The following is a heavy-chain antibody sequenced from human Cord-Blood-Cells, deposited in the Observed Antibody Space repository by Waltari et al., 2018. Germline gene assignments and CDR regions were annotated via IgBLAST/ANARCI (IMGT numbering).Heavy chain of an antibody. CDR3: ARGRGGYYFDY. Sequence: QVQLVQSGAEVKKPGSSVKVSCKASGGTFSSYAISWVRQAPGQGLAWMGGIIPIFGTANYAQKFQGRVRITGDESTTTAYMGLGSLRSEDTAVYYCARGRGGYYFDYWGQGTLVTVSS. J-gene: IGHJ4*02. CDR1: GGTFSSYA. D-gene: IGHD3-10*01. V-gene: IGHV1-69*01. CDR2: IIPIFGTA.